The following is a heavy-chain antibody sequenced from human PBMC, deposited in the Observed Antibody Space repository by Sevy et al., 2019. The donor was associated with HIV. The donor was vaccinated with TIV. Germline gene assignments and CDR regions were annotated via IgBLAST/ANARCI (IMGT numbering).Heavy chain of an antibody. CDR1: GGSFSGYD. CDR2: IDHSGST. D-gene: IGHD1-26*01. CDR3: ARGFRSVVTATVLGVGFWYFFAMDV. V-gene: IGHV4-34*01. J-gene: IGHJ6*02. Sequence: SETLSLTCAVYGGSFSGYDWSWTRQPPGKGLEWVGEIDHSGSTNYNPSLKSRVTVSIDKSNNQFSLKVTSVTAADTAVYYCARGFRSVVTATVLGVGFWYFFAMDVWGQGTTVTVSS.